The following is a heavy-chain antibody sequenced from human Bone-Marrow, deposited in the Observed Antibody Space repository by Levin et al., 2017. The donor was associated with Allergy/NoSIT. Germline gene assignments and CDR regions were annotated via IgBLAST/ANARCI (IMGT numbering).Heavy chain of an antibody. J-gene: IGHJ4*02. D-gene: IGHD1-1*01. V-gene: IGHV4-59*01. CDR1: GDSISDYY. CDR2: IYDRGSS. CDR3: ARDRGRQQLAIDY. Sequence: PSETLSLTCIVSGDSISDYYWSWIRQTPGKGLEWIGYIYDRGSSSYSPSLRSRVTMSVDRSKNQFSLKLSSVTAADTAVYFCARDRGRQQLAIDYWGQGILVTVSS.